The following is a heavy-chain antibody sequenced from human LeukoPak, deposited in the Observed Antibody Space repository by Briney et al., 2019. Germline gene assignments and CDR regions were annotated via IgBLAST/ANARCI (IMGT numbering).Heavy chain of an antibody. J-gene: IGHJ4*02. CDR2: IHNDGST. CDR3: ASLARDY. Sequence: GGSLRLSXAASGFIVSNTYMTWVRQAPGKGLEWVSVIHNDGSTYYADSVKGRFTVSRDNSKNMLFLRMNSLRVEDTAVYFCASLARDYWGQGTLVSVSS. D-gene: IGHD3-3*02. V-gene: IGHV3-53*01. CDR1: GFIVSNTY.